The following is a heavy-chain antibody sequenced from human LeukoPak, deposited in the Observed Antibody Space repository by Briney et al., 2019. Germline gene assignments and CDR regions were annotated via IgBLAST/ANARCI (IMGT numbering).Heavy chain of an antibody. D-gene: IGHD1-26*01. J-gene: IGHJ4*02. CDR1: GFTFSRFP. CDR3: AKENPVGGTNYFDY. V-gene: IGHV3-23*01. Sequence: PGGSLRLSCAASGFTFSRFPMSWLRQAPGKVLEWVSAITGGGDSIHYADSVKGRFTISRDNSKNTLYLQMNTLRAEDRAVYYCAKENPVGGTNYFDYWGQGTLVTVAS. CDR2: ITGGGDSI.